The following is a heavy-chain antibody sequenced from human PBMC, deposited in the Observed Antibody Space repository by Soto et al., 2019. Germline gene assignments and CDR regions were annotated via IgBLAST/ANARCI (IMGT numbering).Heavy chain of an antibody. Sequence: PSLTCVVSGGSLSDYFWSWIRQPPGMALEWIGEINHLGSINYNPSLKSRVTMSVDTPKNQFSLTLNPVTAADTATYYCARGGISHWAYFYYMDVWDRGTTVTVSS. J-gene: IGHJ6*03. CDR1: GGSLSDYF. CDR2: INHLGSI. CDR3: ARGGISHWAYFYYMDV. V-gene: IGHV4-34*01. D-gene: IGHD2-21*01.